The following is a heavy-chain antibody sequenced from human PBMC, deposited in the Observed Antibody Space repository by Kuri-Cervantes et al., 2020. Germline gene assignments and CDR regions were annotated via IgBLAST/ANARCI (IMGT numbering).Heavy chain of an antibody. CDR3: ARVDGDYTA. CDR2: INHSGST. D-gene: IGHD4-17*01. CDR1: GGSLSGYY. V-gene: IGHV4-34*01. J-gene: IGHJ5*02. Sequence: SETLSLTCAVYGGSLSGYYWNWIRQPPGKGLEWIGEINHSGSTNYNPSLKSRVTISVDTSKNQFSLKLSSVTAADTAVYYCARVDGDYTAWGQGTLVTVSS.